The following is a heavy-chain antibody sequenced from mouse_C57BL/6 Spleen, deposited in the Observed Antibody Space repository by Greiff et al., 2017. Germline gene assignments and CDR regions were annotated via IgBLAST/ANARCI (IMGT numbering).Heavy chain of an antibody. CDR2: ISSGSSTI. D-gene: IGHD1-1*01. J-gene: IGHJ2*01. CDR1: GFTFSDYG. CDR3: ARDYYGSSSLDY. V-gene: IGHV5-17*01. Sequence: EVMLVESGGGLVKPGGSLKLSCAASGFTFSDYGMHWVRQAPEKGLEWVAYISSGSSTIYYADTVKGRFTISRDNAKNTLFLQMTSLRSEDTAVYYCARDYYGSSSLDYWGRGTTLTVSS.